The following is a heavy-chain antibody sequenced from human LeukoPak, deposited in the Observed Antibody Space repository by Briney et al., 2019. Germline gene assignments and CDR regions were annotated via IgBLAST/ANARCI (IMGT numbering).Heavy chain of an antibody. CDR2: IYTSGST. D-gene: IGHD3-22*01. V-gene: IGHV4-4*07. CDR1: GGSISSYY. J-gene: IGHJ4*02. CDR3: ARGTWAGYYYDSSGYYYPGYFDY. Sequence: PSETLSLTCTVSGGSISSYYWSWIRQPAGKGLEWIGRIYTSGSTNYNPSLKSRVTMSVDTSKNQFSLKLSSVTAADTAVYYCARGTWAGYYYDSSGYYYPGYFDYWGQGTLVTVSS.